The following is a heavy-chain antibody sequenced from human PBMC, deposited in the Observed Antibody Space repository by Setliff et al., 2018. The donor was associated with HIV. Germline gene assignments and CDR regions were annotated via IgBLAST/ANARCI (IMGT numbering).Heavy chain of an antibody. V-gene: IGHV1-69*06. CDR3: ARVGYYGSGSYYGVGYYYMDV. Sequence: KVSCKASGGTFSSYAISWVRQAPGQGLEWMGRIIPIFGTANYAQKFQGRVTITADKSTSTAYMELSSLRSEDTAVYYCARVGYYGSGSYYGVGYYYMDVWGKGTTVTVSS. CDR1: GGTFSSYA. J-gene: IGHJ6*03. D-gene: IGHD3-10*01. CDR2: IIPIFGTA.